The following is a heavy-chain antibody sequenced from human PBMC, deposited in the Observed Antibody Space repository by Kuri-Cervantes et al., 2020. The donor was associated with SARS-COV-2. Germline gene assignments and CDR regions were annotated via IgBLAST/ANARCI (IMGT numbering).Heavy chain of an antibody. D-gene: IGHD2-15*01. V-gene: IGHV4-59*01. Sequence: SETLSLTCTVSGGSISSYYWSWIRQPPGKGLEWIGYIYYSGSTNYNPSLKSRVTISVDTSKNQFSLKLSSVTAADTAVYYCARGAVARVVWFDPWGQGTLVTVSS. CDR1: GGSISSYY. CDR3: ARGAVARVVWFDP. J-gene: IGHJ5*02. CDR2: IYYSGST.